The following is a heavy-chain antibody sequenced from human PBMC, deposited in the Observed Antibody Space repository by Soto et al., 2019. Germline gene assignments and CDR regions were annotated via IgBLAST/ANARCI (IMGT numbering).Heavy chain of an antibody. J-gene: IGHJ3*02. Sequence: GGSLRLSCAASGFTFSSYAMHWVRQAPGKGLEYVSAISSNGGSTYYANSVKGRFTISRDNSKNTLYLQMGSLRAEDMAVYYCARGYCSGGRCRPNDAFDIWGQGTMVTVSS. D-gene: IGHD2-15*01. CDR1: GFTFSSYA. V-gene: IGHV3-64*01. CDR2: ISSNGGST. CDR3: ARGYCSGGRCRPNDAFDI.